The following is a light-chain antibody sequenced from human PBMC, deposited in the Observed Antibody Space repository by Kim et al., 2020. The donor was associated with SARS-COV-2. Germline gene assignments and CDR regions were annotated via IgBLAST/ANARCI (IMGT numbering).Light chain of an antibody. Sequence: GKTTCTLSSGHSSDANALHQQQPEKGPRYLMKINSDGSHSKGDGIPDRCSGASSGAARYLTISGLQSEDEADYYCQTWGTGTRGVFGGGTQLTVL. CDR2: INSDGSH. V-gene: IGLV4-69*01. J-gene: IGLJ2*01. CDR3: QTWGTGTRGV. CDR1: SGHSSDA.